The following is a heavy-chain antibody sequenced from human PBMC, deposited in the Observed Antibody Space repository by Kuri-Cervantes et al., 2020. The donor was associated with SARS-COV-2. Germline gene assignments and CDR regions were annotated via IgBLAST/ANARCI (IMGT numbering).Heavy chain of an antibody. J-gene: IGHJ3*01. CDR3: VTRGGSEAFDV. Sequence: SMKISCSASGFNFNAYSMHWVRQAPGKGLEYVSAVSSNGETTYYADSVKGRFIISRDNSKNTLFLQMSGLRAEDTAVYFCVTRGGSEAFDVWGQGTMVTVSS. V-gene: IGHV3-64D*06. D-gene: IGHD1-1*01. CDR2: VSSNGETT. CDR1: GFNFNAYS.